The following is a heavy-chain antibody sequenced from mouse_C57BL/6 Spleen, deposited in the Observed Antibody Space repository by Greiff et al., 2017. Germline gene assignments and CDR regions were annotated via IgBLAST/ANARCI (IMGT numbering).Heavy chain of an antibody. CDR1: GYTFTSYD. V-gene: IGHV1-85*01. CDR2: VYPRDGST. Sequence: VQLQQPGPELVKPGASVKLSCKASGYTFTSYDIHWVKQRPGQGLEWIGWVYPRDGSTKYNEKFKGKDTLTVDTSSSTAYMELHSLTSEDAAVYFCARKVPHDDWGQGTTLTVSS. CDR3: ARKVPHDD. D-gene: IGHD5-1*01. J-gene: IGHJ2*01.